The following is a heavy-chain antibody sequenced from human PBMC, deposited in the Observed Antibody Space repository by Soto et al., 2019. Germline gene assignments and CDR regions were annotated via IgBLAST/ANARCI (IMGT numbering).Heavy chain of an antibody. J-gene: IGHJ6*02. Sequence: PGGSLRLSCAASGFTFDDYTMHWVRQAPGKGLEWVSLISWDGGSTYYADSVKGRFTISRDNSKNSLYLQMNSLRTEDTALYYCAKDTKQLVLDGYYGMDVWGQGTTVTVSS. D-gene: IGHD6-13*01. CDR1: GFTFDDYT. V-gene: IGHV3-43*01. CDR2: ISWDGGST. CDR3: AKDTKQLVLDGYYGMDV.